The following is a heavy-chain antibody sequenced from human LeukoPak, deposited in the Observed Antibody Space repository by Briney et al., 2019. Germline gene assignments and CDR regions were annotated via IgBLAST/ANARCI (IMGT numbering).Heavy chain of an antibody. CDR3: ATPLAVAGFDAFDI. CDR2: MNPNSGNT. D-gene: IGHD6-19*01. CDR1: GYTFTSYD. V-gene: IGHV1-8*01. J-gene: IGHJ3*02. Sequence: ASVKVSCKASGYTFTSYDINWVRQATGQGLEWMGWMNPNSGNTGCAQKFQGRVTMTRNTSISTAYMELSSLRSEDTAVYYCATPLAVAGFDAFDIWGQGTMVTVSS.